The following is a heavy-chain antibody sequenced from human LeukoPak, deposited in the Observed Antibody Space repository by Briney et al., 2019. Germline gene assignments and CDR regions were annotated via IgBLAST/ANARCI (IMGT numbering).Heavy chain of an antibody. J-gene: IGHJ4*02. V-gene: IGHV4-61*02. Sequence: SQTLSLTCTVSGGSISSCSYYWSWIRQPAGRGLEWIGRIYTSGSTNYNPSLKSRVTISVDTSKNQFSLKLSAVTAADTAVYYCARDTSEGATIDYWGQGTLVTVSS. CDR1: GGSISSCSYY. CDR3: ARDTSEGATIDY. D-gene: IGHD1-26*01. CDR2: IYTSGST.